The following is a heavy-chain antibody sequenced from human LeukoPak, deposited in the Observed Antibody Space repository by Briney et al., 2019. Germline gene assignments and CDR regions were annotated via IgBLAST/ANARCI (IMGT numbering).Heavy chain of an antibody. D-gene: IGHD4-23*01. CDR3: ARLLYGGKYYFDY. V-gene: IGHV5-51*01. CDR1: GYSFTSYW. J-gene: IGHJ4*02. CDR2: IYPGDSDT. Sequence: GESLKISCKSSGYSFTSYWIGWVRQMPGKGLEWMGIIYPGDSDTIYNPSFQGQVTISADTSISTAYLQWSSLEASDTAMFYCARLLYGGKYYFDYWGQGTLVTVSS.